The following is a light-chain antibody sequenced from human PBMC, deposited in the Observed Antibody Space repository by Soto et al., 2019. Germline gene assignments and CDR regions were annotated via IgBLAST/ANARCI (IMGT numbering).Light chain of an antibody. CDR2: LGS. V-gene: IGKV2-28*01. Sequence: DIVMTQSPLSLPVTPGEPASISCRASQSLLHSNGFNYLDWYLQKPGQSPQLLIYLGSNRASGVPDRFSGSGSGTDFTLAISRVEAEDVGVYYCMQVLQTLPVTFGGGTKV. CDR1: QSLLHSNGFNY. J-gene: IGKJ4*01. CDR3: MQVLQTLPVT.